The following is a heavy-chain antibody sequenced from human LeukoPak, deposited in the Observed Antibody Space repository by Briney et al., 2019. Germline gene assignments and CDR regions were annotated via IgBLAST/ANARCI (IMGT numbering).Heavy chain of an antibody. D-gene: IGHD3-3*01. CDR1: GYTFTSYY. Sequence: ASVKVSCKASGYTFTSYYMHWVRQAPGQGLEWMGIINPSGGSTSYAQKFQGRVTMTRDTSTSTVYMELRSLRSDDTAVYYCARDPYYDFWSGFFWFDPWGQGTLVTVSS. CDR3: ARDPYYDFWSGFFWFDP. J-gene: IGHJ5*02. V-gene: IGHV1-46*01. CDR2: INPSGGST.